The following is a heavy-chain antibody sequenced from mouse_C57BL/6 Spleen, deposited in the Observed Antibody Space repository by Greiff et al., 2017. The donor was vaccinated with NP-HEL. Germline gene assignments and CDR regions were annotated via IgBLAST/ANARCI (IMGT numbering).Heavy chain of an antibody. CDR3: ARRGLRRPPFDY. J-gene: IGHJ2*01. V-gene: IGHV1-80*01. CDR2: IYPGDGDT. D-gene: IGHD2-4*01. Sequence: VQLQQSGAELVKPGASVKISCKASGYAFSSYWMNWVKQRLGKGLEWIGQIYPGDGDTNYNGKFKGKATLTADKSSSTAYMQLSSLTSEDSAVYFCARRGLRRPPFDYWGQGTTLTVSS. CDR1: GYAFSSYW.